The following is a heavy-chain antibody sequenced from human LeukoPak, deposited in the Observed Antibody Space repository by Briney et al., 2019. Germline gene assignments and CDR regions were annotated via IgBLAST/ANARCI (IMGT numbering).Heavy chain of an antibody. CDR3: AKHEGAAGPFDS. V-gene: IGHV4-59*08. J-gene: IGHJ4*02. D-gene: IGHD6-13*01. CDR2: IHYSGRT. CDR1: GDSIRSYH. Sequence: SETLSLTCTVSGDSIRSYHWSWIRQPPGKGLEWIGHIHYSGRTNYNPSLRSRVTISVDTSKNQFSLKLTSVTAAYTAVYYCAKHEGAAGPFDSWGQGTLVTVSS.